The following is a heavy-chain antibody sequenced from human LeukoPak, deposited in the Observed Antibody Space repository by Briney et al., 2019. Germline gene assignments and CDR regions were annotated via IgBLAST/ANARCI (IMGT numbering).Heavy chain of an antibody. Sequence: GGSLRLSCAASGFTFSSYWMNWACQAPGKGLEWVASINHNGNVNYYVDSVKGRFTISRDNAKNSLYLQMNSLRAEDTAVYYCARVDPSVPYFDYWGQGTLVTVSS. V-gene: IGHV3-7*01. D-gene: IGHD1-1*01. CDR1: GFTFSSYW. J-gene: IGHJ4*02. CDR2: INHNGNVN. CDR3: ARVDPSVPYFDY.